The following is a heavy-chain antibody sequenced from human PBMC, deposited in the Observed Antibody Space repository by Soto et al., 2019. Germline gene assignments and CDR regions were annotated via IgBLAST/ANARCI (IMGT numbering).Heavy chain of an antibody. CDR2: INAGAGGT. D-gene: IGHD7-27*01. CDR1: GYAFTRYA. Sequence: QAQLAQSGAEVKTSGASVRISCRASGYAFTRYAVHWVRQAPGQKLEWVGWINAGAGGTKYSQNFQGRLTITRDTSASTVFMELSSLGSEDTAVYYCTRETLGSFDYWGQGTKVTVSS. J-gene: IGHJ4*02. V-gene: IGHV1-3*01. CDR3: TRETLGSFDY.